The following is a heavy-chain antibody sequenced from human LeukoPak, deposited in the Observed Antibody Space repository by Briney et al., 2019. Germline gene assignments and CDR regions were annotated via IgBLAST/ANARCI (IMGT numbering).Heavy chain of an antibody. D-gene: IGHD3-22*01. CDR2: INSDGRMT. V-gene: IGHV3-74*01. CDR3: ARVGSTDSPHAFDI. J-gene: IGHJ3*02. Sequence: GGSLRLSCAASGFSFSSYWMDWVRQAPGKGLVWVSGINSDGRMTRYAESVKGRFTISRDNAKNTQYLQMNTLRAEDTAVYYCARVGSTDSPHAFDIWGQGTTVTVSS. CDR1: GFSFSSYW.